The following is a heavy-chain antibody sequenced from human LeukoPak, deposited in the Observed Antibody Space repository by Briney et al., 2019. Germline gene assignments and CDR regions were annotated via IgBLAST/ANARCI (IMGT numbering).Heavy chain of an antibody. CDR1: GFTFSSYG. Sequence: GGSLRLSCAASGFTFSSYGMHWVRQAPGKGLEWVAVISYDGSNKYYADSVRGRFTISRDNSKNTVYLQMNSLRAEDTAVYYCARDVALFYDFWSGYQVWGQGTLVTVSS. J-gene: IGHJ4*02. V-gene: IGHV3-30*03. CDR3: ARDVALFYDFWSGYQV. D-gene: IGHD3-3*01. CDR2: ISYDGSNK.